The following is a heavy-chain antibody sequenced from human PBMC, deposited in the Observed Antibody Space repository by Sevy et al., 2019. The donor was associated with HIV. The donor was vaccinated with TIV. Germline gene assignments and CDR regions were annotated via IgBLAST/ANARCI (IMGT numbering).Heavy chain of an antibody. V-gene: IGHV3-33*01. Sequence: GGSLRLSCAASGFTFSSYGMHWVRQAPGKGLEWVALIWYDGSSKYYTDSVKGRFTISRDNSKNTLYLQMNSLRTEDTDVYYCASGADSDSSRTENSDYWGQGTLVTVSS. CDR3: ASGADSDSSRTENSDY. CDR1: GFTFSSYG. CDR2: IWYDGSSK. J-gene: IGHJ4*02. D-gene: IGHD3-3*01.